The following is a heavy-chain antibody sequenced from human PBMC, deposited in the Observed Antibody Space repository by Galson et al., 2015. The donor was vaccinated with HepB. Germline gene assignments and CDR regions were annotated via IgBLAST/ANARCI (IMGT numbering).Heavy chain of an antibody. D-gene: IGHD6-19*01. V-gene: IGHV4-34*01. CDR1: GGSFSGYY. Sequence: SETLSLTCAVYGGSFSGYYWSWIRQPPGKGLEWIGEINHSGSTNYNPSLKSRVTISVDTSKNQFSLKLSSVTAADTAVYYCARTSGSGRGLKPRSRYGMDVWGQGTTVTVSS. CDR3: ARTSGSGRGLKPRSRYGMDV. CDR2: INHSGST. J-gene: IGHJ6*02.